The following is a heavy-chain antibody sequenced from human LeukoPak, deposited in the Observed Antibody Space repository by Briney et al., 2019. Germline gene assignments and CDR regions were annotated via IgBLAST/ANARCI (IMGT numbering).Heavy chain of an antibody. D-gene: IGHD3-10*01. CDR3: ARDGPAQMVDFDY. V-gene: IGHV1-2*02. CDR2: IYPNNGAT. J-gene: IGHJ4*02. Sequence: ASVKASCKASGYTFSGTGWYLYWLRQAPGQGLECMGWIYPNNGATAYAQKFQGRVAMTRDTSITTAYMELGRLRPDDTAVYYCARDGPAQMVDFDYWGQGTLVTVSS. CDR1: GYTFSGTGWY.